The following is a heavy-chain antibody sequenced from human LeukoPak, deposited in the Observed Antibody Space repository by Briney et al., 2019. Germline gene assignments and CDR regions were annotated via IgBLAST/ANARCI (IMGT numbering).Heavy chain of an antibody. Sequence: PSETLSLTCTVSGSSISAYFWSWIRQPPGKGLEWVGYISHRGDTNYSPSLKSRVTISVDTSKNQISLNLGSVTAADTAVYYCARPNYDSSGHDAFDIWGRGTMVTVSS. D-gene: IGHD3-22*01. CDR2: ISHRGDT. CDR1: GSSISAYF. V-gene: IGHV4-59*08. CDR3: ARPNYDSSGHDAFDI. J-gene: IGHJ3*02.